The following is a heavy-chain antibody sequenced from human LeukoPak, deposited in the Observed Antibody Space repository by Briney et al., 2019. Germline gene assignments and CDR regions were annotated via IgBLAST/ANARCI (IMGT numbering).Heavy chain of an antibody. Sequence: GGSLRLSCAASGFTFSSYAMSWVRQAPGKGLEWVSAISGSGGSTYYADSVKGRFTISRDNSKNTLYLQMNSLRAEDTAVYYCAKDPAHIVVVTANTWGQRTMVTVSS. J-gene: IGHJ3*02. D-gene: IGHD2-21*02. V-gene: IGHV3-23*01. CDR2: ISGSGGST. CDR3: AKDPAHIVVVTANT. CDR1: GFTFSSYA.